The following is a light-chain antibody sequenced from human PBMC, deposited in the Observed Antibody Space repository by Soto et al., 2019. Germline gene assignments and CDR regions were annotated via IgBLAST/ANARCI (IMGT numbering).Light chain of an antibody. J-gene: IGKJ1*01. CDR1: QSVDSSF. CDR2: GAS. Sequence: EIVLTQSPGFLSLSPGERATHSCRASQSVDSSFFAWYQQKPGQAPRLLIYGASKRATGIPDRFSGSGSGTDFTLTISRLEPEDFAVYYCQQYVSSVTFGQGTKVEIK. V-gene: IGKV3-20*01. CDR3: QQYVSSVT.